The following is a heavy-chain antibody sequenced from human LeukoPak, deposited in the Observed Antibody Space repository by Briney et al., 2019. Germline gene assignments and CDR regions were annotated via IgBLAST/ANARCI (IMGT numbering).Heavy chain of an antibody. V-gene: IGHV3-23*01. Sequence: GGSLRLSCAVSGITLSNYGMSWVRQAPARGLEWVSSLRGNGDIFYADSVKGRFTLSRDESRNTVYLQLNNLRVEDTAVYYCARDGVGVPWGQGTLVTVSS. D-gene: IGHD2-8*01. CDR2: LRGNGDI. J-gene: IGHJ5*02. CDR1: GITLSNYG. CDR3: ARDGVGVP.